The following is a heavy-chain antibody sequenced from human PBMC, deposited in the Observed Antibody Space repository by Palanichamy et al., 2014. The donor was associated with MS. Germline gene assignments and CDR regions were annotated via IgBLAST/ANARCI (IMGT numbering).Heavy chain of an antibody. CDR1: GFTFSTYW. Sequence: EVQLVESGGGLVQPGGSLRLSCAASGFTFSTYWMHWVRQAPGKGLVWVSRICSDGSITNYADSVKGRFTISRDNAKNTLYLQMNSLRAEDTAVYYCARVWHSLGYFDYWGQGTLVTVSS. V-gene: IGHV3-74*01. CDR2: ICSDGSIT. J-gene: IGHJ4*02. CDR3: ARVWHSLGYFDY. D-gene: IGHD3-16*01.